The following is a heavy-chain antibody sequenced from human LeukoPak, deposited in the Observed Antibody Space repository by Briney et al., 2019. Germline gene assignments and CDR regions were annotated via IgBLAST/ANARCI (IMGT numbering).Heavy chain of an antibody. J-gene: IGHJ3*02. CDR1: GGSFSGYY. Sequence: PSETLSLTCAVYGGSFSGYYWSWIRQPPGKGLEWIGEINHSGSTNYNPSLKSRVTISVDTSKNQFSLKLSSVTAADTAVYYCASLGPVVVAADDAFDIWGQGTMVTVSS. V-gene: IGHV4-34*01. D-gene: IGHD2-15*01. CDR3: ASLGPVVVAADDAFDI. CDR2: INHSGST.